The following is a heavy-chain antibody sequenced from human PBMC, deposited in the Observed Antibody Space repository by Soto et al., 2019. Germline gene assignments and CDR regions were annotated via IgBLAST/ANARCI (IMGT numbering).Heavy chain of an antibody. CDR2: INWNSAVI. J-gene: IGHJ4*02. CDR1: GFTFDDYA. Sequence: GGSLRLSCVVSGFTFDDYAMHWVRQAPGGGLEWVSGINWNSAVIGYADSVKGRFTISRDNAKNALYLQMTSLRSEDTTLYYCARDPSVTAIGRADHWGQGTLVTVSS. D-gene: IGHD5-18*01. CDR3: ARDPSVTAIGRADH. V-gene: IGHV3-9*01.